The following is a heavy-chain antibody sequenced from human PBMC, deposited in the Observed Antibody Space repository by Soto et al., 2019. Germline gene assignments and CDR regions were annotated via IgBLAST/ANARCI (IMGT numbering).Heavy chain of an antibody. J-gene: IGHJ6*02. D-gene: IGHD3-16*02. CDR1: GGTFSSYA. V-gene: IGHV1-69*13. Sequence: SVKVSCKASGGTFSSYAISWVRQAPGQGLEWMGGIIPIFGTANYAQKFQGRVTITADESTSTAYMELSSLRSDDTAVYYCARPQRGRIGAYYGMDVWGQGTTVTVSS. CDR2: IIPIFGTA. CDR3: ARPQRGRIGAYYGMDV.